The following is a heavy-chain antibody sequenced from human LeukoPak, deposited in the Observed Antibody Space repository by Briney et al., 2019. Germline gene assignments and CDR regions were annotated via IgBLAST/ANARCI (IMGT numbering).Heavy chain of an antibody. CDR2: IYYSGST. J-gene: IGHJ4*02. V-gene: IGHV4-39*01. Sequence: GSLRLSCAASGFTFSSYAMSWVRQPPGKGLEWIGSIYYSGSTYYNPSLKSRVTISVDTSKNQFSLKLSSVTAADTAVYYCARHYYDILTGYYAHFDYWGQGTLVTVSS. CDR1: GFTFSSYA. CDR3: ARHYYDILTGYYAHFDY. D-gene: IGHD3-9*01.